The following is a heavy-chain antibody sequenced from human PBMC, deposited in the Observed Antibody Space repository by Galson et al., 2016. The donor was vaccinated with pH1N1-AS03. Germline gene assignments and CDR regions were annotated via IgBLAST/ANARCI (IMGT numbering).Heavy chain of an antibody. D-gene: IGHD2-2*01. CDR3: ARATCLSTSCFKGPFDY. CDR1: GGTFSGYA. J-gene: IGHJ4*02. Sequence: SVKVSCKASGGTFSGYAISWVRRAPGQGLEWMGGVVPVYGTANYAQKFQGRVKITADDSTSTAYLELSSLRSEDTAIYYRARATCLSTSCFKGPFDYWGQGTLVTVSS. V-gene: IGHV1-69*13. CDR2: VVPVYGTA.